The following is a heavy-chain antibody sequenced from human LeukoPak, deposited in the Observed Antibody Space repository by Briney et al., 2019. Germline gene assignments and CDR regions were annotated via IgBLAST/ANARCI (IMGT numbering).Heavy chain of an antibody. V-gene: IGHV4-61*01. CDR2: IYYSGST. Sequence: KPSETLSLTCTVSGGSVSSGSYYGSWIRQPPGKGLEWIGYIYYSGSTNYNPSLKSRVTILVDTSKNQFSLKLSSVTAADTAVFYCARVASGYDVFVIWGQGTMVTVSS. J-gene: IGHJ3*02. D-gene: IGHD3-3*01. CDR3: ARVASGYDVFVI. CDR1: GGSVSSGSYY.